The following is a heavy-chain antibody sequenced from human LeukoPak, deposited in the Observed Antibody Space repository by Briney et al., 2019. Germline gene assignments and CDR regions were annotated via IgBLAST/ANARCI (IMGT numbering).Heavy chain of an antibody. V-gene: IGHV3-33*01. CDR3: ARDNDYGDYGIDY. Sequence: GRSLRLSCAASGFTFSSYGMHWVRQAPGKGLEWVAVIWYDGSNKYYADSVKGRFTISRDKSKNKLYLQMNSLRAEDTAVYYCARDNDYGDYGIDYWGQGTLVTISS. CDR2: IWYDGSNK. D-gene: IGHD4-17*01. CDR1: GFTFSSYG. J-gene: IGHJ4*02.